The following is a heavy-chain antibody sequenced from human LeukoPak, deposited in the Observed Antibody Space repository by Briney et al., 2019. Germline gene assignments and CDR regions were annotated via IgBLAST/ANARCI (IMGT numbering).Heavy chain of an antibody. CDR1: GGAFSGYY. J-gene: IGHJ6*03. CDR2: INHSGST. Sequence: SQTLSLTCAVYGGAFSGYYWSRIPQPPGKRRRWSGEINHSGSTNYNPSLNSRVNISVATSKNQFSLKLSSVTAADTAVYYCARGRTMAAIIPVRHSYMDDWGKGTTVTVSS. D-gene: IGHD2-2*01. V-gene: IGHV4-34*01. CDR3: ARGRTMAAIIPVRHSYMDD.